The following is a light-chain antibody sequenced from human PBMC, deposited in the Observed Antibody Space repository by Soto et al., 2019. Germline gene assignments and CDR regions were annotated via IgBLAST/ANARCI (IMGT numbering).Light chain of an antibody. Sequence: QSALTQPASVSGSPGQSITISCTGTSSDVGGYNYVSWYQQHPVKAPQLLIYEVSNRPSGVSNRFSGSKSVNTASLTSSGLQAEHEADYYCSSYTGVSTPLVFGGGTKLTVL. V-gene: IGLV2-14*01. J-gene: IGLJ3*02. CDR3: SSYTGVSTPLV. CDR1: SSDVGGYNY. CDR2: EVS.